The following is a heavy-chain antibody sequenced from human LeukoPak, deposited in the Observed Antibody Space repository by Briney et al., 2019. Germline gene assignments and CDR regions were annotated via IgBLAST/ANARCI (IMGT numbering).Heavy chain of an antibody. CDR3: AREPVAGHFDY. CDR1: GGSINSGGYY. V-gene: IGHV4-31*03. CDR2: IYYSGST. J-gene: IGHJ4*02. D-gene: IGHD6-19*01. Sequence: SQTLSLTCTVSGGSINSGGYYWNWIRQHPGKGLEWIGYIYYSGSTYYNPSLKGRLSISIDTSKNQFSLKLSSVTAADTAVYYCAREPVAGHFDYWGQGTLVTVSS.